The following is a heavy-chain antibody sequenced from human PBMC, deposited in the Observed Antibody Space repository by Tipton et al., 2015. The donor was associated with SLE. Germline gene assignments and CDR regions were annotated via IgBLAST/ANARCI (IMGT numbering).Heavy chain of an antibody. J-gene: IGHJ5*02. D-gene: IGHD3-16*01. CDR2: IFPGDSGT. CDR3: ARGYDAGRGWWFDP. CDR1: GYSFNTYW. Sequence: VQLVQSGAEVKKPGESLKISCKGSGYSFNTYWIAWVRQMPGKGLEWMGIIFPGDSGTRYSPSFQGQVTISADKSITTAYLHWSSLKASDTAMYYCARGYDAGRGWWFDPWGQGTLVTVSS. V-gene: IGHV5-51*03.